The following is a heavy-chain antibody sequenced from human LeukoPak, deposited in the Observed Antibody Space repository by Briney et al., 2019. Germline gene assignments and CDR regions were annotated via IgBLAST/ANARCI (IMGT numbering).Heavy chain of an antibody. J-gene: IGHJ4*02. V-gene: IGHV3-23*01. CDR2: ISGSGGST. Sequence: PGGSLRLSCAASGFTFSSYAMSWVRQAPGKGLEWVSAISGSGGSTYFADSVKGRFTISRDNSKNTLYLQMNSLRAEDTAVYYCAKAKYVDTAFDYWGQGTLVTVSS. CDR1: GFTFSSYA. D-gene: IGHD3-16*01. CDR3: AKAKYVDTAFDY.